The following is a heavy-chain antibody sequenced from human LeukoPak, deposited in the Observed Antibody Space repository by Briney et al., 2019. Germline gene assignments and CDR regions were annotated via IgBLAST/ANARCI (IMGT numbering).Heavy chain of an antibody. Sequence: PSETLSLTCTVSGGSISSSSYYWSWIRQHPGKGLEWIGYIYYSGSTYYNPSLKSRVTISVDTSKNQFSLKLSSVTAADTAVYYCARGSLRGYYFDYWGQGTLVTVSS. CDR1: GGSISSSSYY. V-gene: IGHV4-31*03. CDR2: IYYSGST. D-gene: IGHD4-17*01. CDR3: ARGSLRGYYFDY. J-gene: IGHJ4*02.